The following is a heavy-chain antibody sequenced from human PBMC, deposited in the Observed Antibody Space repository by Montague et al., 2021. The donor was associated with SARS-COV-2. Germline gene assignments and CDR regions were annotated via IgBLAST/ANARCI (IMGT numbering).Heavy chain of an antibody. J-gene: IGHJ3*02. CDR1: GGSISSSSYY. CDR3: ATYYVILTGYYIDAFDI. V-gene: IGHV4-39*01. D-gene: IGHD3-9*01. Sequence: SETLSLTCTVSGGSISSSSYYWGWIRQPPGNGLEWIGSIYYSGSTYYNPSLKTRVTISVDTSKNQFSLKLSSVTAADTAVYYCATYYVILTGYYIDAFDIWGQGTMVTVSS. CDR2: IYYSGST.